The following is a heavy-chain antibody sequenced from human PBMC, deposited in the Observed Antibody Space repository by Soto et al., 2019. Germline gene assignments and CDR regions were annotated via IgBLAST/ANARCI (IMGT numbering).Heavy chain of an antibody. D-gene: IGHD1-1*01. CDR3: GSNLGNNDDSCGY. Sequence: GGSLRLSCVAPGFTFSNYAMNWVRQAPGKGLEWVALISYDGSNKYYADSVKGRITISRDNSRNTLYLQMNNQTVEDTALYYSGSNLGNNDDSCGYWGQGSRFTVSS. CDR1: GFTFSNYA. J-gene: IGHJ4*02. CDR2: ISYDGSNK. V-gene: IGHV3-30-3*01.